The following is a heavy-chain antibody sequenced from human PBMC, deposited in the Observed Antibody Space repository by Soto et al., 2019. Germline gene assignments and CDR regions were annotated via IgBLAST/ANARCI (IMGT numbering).Heavy chain of an antibody. Sequence: GGSLRLSCAASGFTFSSYAMSWVRQAPGKGLEWVSAISGSGGSTYYADSVKGRFTISRDNSKNTLYPQMNSLRAEDTAVYYCAKDGNPGLSYYYYGMDVWGQGTTVTVSS. D-gene: IGHD2-15*01. V-gene: IGHV3-23*01. CDR1: GFTFSSYA. CDR3: AKDGNPGLSYYYYGMDV. CDR2: ISGSGGST. J-gene: IGHJ6*02.